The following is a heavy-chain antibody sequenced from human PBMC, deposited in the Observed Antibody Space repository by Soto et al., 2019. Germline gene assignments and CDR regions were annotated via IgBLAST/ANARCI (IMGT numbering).Heavy chain of an antibody. D-gene: IGHD2-15*01. V-gene: IGHV4-39*01. J-gene: IGHJ5*02. CDR3: ARSGIAATTLFWFDP. Sequence: SETLSLTCTVSGGSISSSSYYWGWIRQPPGKGLEWIGSIYYSGSTYYNPSLKSRVTISVDTSKNQFSLKLSSVTAADTAVYYCARSGIAATTLFWFDPWGQGTLVTVSS. CDR1: GGSISSSSYY. CDR2: IYYSGST.